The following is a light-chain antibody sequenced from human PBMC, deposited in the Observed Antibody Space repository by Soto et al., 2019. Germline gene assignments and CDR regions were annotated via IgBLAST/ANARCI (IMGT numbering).Light chain of an antibody. J-gene: IGKJ4*01. CDR1: QSVSSY. V-gene: IGKV3-11*01. CDR2: DAS. Sequence: EIVLTQSPATLSLSPGERATLSCRASQSVSSYLAWYQQKPGQAPRLLIYDASNRATGIPDRFSGSGSGTDFTLTLSSLEPEDCAVYYCQQRSNWPLTFGGGTKVEIK. CDR3: QQRSNWPLT.